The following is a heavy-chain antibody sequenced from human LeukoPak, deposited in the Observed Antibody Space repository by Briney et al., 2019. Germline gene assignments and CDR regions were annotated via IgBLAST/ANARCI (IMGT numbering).Heavy chain of an antibody. CDR1: GYTFTSYG. D-gene: IGHD3-10*01. J-gene: IGHJ6*02. Sequence: ASVKVSCKASGYTFTSYGITWVRQAPGQGLEWMGWISAYNGNTKYAQKLQGRVTMTTDTSTSTAYMELRSLRSDDTAVYYCARDLGSYYYYAMDVRGQGTTVTVSS. CDR3: ARDLGSYYYYAMDV. CDR2: ISAYNGNT. V-gene: IGHV1-18*01.